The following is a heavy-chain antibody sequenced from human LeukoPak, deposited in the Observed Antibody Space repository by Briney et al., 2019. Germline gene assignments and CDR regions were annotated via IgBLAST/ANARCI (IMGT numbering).Heavy chain of an antibody. CDR2: IKSKTDGGTT. Sequence: GGSLRLSCAASGFTFSYAWMRWVRQAPGKGLEWVGRIKSKTDGGTTDYAGLVKGRFTISRDDSKNTLYVQMNSLKTEDTAVYYCTKDSSGYSYGYPFDYWGEGTLVTVSS. J-gene: IGHJ4*02. CDR3: TKDSSGYSYGYPFDY. D-gene: IGHD5-18*01. CDR1: GFTFSYAW. V-gene: IGHV3-15*01.